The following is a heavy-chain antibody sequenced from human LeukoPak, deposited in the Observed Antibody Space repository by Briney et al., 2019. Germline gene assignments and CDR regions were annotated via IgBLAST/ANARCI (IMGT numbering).Heavy chain of an antibody. J-gene: IGHJ4*02. D-gene: IGHD6-13*01. V-gene: IGHV3-23*01. CDR1: GFPFSSYA. CDR2: ISGSGDST. CDR3: ARGSYSSSWPDY. Sequence: GGSLRLSCAASGFPFSSYAMSWVRQAPGKGLEWVSAISGSGDSTYYADSVKGRFTISRDNSKNTLYLQMNSLRAEDTAVYYCARGSYSSSWPDYWGQGTLVTVSS.